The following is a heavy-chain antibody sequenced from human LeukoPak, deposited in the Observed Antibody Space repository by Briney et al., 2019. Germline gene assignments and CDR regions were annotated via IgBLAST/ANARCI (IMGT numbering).Heavy chain of an antibody. CDR2: IIPIFGTA. V-gene: IGHV1-69*13. D-gene: IGHD5-18*01. CDR3: ASGYSYGPSDYYYGMDV. J-gene: IGHJ6*02. CDR1: GGTFSSYA. Sequence: ASVNVSCKASGGTFSSYAISWVRQAPGQGLEWTGGIIPIFGTANYAQKFQGRVTITADESTSTAYMELRSLRSDDTAVYYCASGYSYGPSDYYYGMDVWGQGTTVTVSS.